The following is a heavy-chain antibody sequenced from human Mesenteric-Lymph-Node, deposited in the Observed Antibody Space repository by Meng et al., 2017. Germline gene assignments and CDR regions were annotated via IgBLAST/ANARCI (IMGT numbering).Heavy chain of an antibody. Sequence: VQMGGSGGGWIRPGGSLRLSCASPGFIVSSYYMSWVRQAPGKGLEWVSVIYSGGSTYYADSVKGRFTISRDNSKNTLYLQMISVRAEDTAVYYCAREGGSGRNWFDPWGQGTLVTVSS. D-gene: IGHD1-26*01. CDR3: AREGGSGRNWFDP. CDR2: IYSGGST. CDR1: GFIVSSYY. J-gene: IGHJ5*02. V-gene: IGHV3-53*01.